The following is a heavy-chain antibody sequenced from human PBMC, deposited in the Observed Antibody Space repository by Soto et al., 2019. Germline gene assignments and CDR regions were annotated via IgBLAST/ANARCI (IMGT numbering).Heavy chain of an antibody. J-gene: IGHJ6*02. D-gene: IGHD5-12*01. V-gene: IGHV5-51*01. Sequence: ESLKIWFKGAGYSFTSYWIGWVGQIPGKGLEWMGIIYPGDSDTRYSPSFQGQVTISADKSISTAYLQWSSLMASDTAMYYCARLGVDRLYYGMDVWGQGTTVTVSS. CDR1: GYSFTSYW. CDR2: IYPGDSDT. CDR3: ARLGVDRLYYGMDV.